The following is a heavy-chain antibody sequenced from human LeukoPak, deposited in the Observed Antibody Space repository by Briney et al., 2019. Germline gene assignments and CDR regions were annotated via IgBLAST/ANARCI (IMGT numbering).Heavy chain of an antibody. CDR3: TREDY. CDR2: IHSNSGVT. Sequence: ASVKVSCKASGYTFTDYYIHWVRQAPGQGLEWMGWIHSNSGVTVYSQKFQGRVTMTRDTSITTAYMELSRLTSDDTAMYYCTREDYWGQGTVVTVSS. CDR1: GYTFTDYY. V-gene: IGHV1-2*02. J-gene: IGHJ4*02.